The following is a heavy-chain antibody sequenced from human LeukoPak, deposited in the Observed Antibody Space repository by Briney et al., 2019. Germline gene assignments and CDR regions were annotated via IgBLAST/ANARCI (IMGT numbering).Heavy chain of an antibody. D-gene: IGHD2-15*01. CDR2: IYYSGST. J-gene: IGHJ4*02. V-gene: IGHV4-39*01. Sequence: PSETLSLTCTVSGGSISSGSHYWGWIRQPPGKGLEWIGTIYYSGSTFYNPSLKSRVTISVDTSKNQFSLRLSSVTAADTAVYYCARSVYIVVEYYFDCWGQGALVTVSS. CDR1: GGSISSGSHY. CDR3: ARSVYIVVEYYFDC.